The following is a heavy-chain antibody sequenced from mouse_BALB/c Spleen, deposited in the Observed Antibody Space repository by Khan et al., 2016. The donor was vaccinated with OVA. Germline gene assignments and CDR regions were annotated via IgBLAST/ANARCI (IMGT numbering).Heavy chain of an antibody. J-gene: IGHJ3*01. Sequence: EVQLQQSGPDLVKPGASVKMSCKASGYSFTGYSMNWVKQSHGKSLECIGRVNPNTGYTNYNQKFKGKAILIVDTSSSTAYMELRSLTSEDSAVYYCARGYDFFAYWGQGTLVTVSA. CDR3: ARGYDFFAY. D-gene: IGHD2-14*01. CDR2: VNPNTGYT. V-gene: IGHV1-26*01. CDR1: GYSFTGYS.